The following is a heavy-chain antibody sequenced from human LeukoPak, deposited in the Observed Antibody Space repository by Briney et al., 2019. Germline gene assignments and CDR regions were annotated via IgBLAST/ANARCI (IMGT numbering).Heavy chain of an antibody. CDR1: GGSISSYY. CDR3: ARLPFYGSGSSYYYYGMDV. V-gene: IGHV4-59*08. CDR2: IYYSGST. J-gene: IGHJ6*02. D-gene: IGHD3-10*01. Sequence: KSSETLSLTCTVSGGSISSYYWSWIRQPPGKGLEWIGYIYYSGSTNYNPSLKSRVTISVDTSKNQFSLKLSSVTAADTAVYYCARLPFYGSGSSYYYYGMDVWGQGTTVTVSS.